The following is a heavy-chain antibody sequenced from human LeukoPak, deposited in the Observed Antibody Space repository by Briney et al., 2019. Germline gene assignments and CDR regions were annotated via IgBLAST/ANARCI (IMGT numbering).Heavy chain of an antibody. J-gene: IGHJ4*02. D-gene: IGHD4-17*01. CDR1: GYTFTSYY. CDR3: AREGAYGDYSVEPPIQDDY. Sequence: ASVKVSCKASGYTFTSYYMHWVRQAPGQGLEWMGIINPSGGSTSYAQKFQGRVTMTRDTSTSTVYMELSSLRSEDTAVYYCAREGAYGDYSVEPPIQDDYWGQGTLVTVSS. CDR2: INPSGGST. V-gene: IGHV1-46*01.